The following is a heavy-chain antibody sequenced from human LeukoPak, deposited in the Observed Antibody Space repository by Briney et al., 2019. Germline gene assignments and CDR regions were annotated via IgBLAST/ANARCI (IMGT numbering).Heavy chain of an antibody. V-gene: IGHV1-2*02. CDR1: GYTFTSYY. D-gene: IGHD3-22*01. CDR2: INPNSGGT. CDR3: ARALYYDSSGYYSSSYYYFQH. Sequence: ASVKVSCKASGYTFTSYYLHWVRQAPGQGLVWMGWINPNSGGTNYAQKFQGRVTMTRDTSISTAYMELSRLRSDDTAEYYCARALYYDSSGYYSSSYYYFQHWGQGTLVTVSS. J-gene: IGHJ1*01.